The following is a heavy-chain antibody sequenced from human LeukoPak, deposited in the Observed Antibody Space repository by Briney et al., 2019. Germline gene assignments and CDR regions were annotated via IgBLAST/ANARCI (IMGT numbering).Heavy chain of an antibody. D-gene: IGHD6-13*01. CDR1: GFTFSSYA. J-gene: IGHJ4*02. V-gene: IGHV3-23*01. CDR2: ISGSGGST. Sequence: GGSLRLSCAASGFTFSSYAMSWVRQAPGKGLEWVSAISGSGGSTYYADSVKGRFTISRDNSKNTLYLQMDSLRAEDTAVYYCAKDLLAAAVLYYFDYWGQGTLVTVSS. CDR3: AKDLLAAAVLYYFDY.